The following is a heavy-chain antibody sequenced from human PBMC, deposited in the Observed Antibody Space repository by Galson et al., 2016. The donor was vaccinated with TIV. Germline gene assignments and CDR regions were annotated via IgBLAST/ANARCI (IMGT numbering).Heavy chain of an antibody. CDR1: RFPFSNFP. D-gene: IGHD1-1*01. CDR2: IRSDGSKK. CDR3: ASGRGINGGLYFDY. V-gene: IGHV3-30*02. Sequence: SLRLSCAASRFPFSNFPMHWVRQAPGKGLDWVAFIRSDGSKKYADSVAGRFATSRDNSKNTVYLQMNSLKPEDTALYFCASGRGINGGLYFDYWGRGTLVTVSS. J-gene: IGHJ4*02.